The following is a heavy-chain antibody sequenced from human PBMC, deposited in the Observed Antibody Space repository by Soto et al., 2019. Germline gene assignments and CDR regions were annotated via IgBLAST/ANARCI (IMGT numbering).Heavy chain of an antibody. CDR2: ISFSDGGT. V-gene: IGHV3-23*01. CDR3: VKDDRILGRRYFDL. J-gene: IGHJ2*01. CDR1: GFTFSSSA. D-gene: IGHD2-15*01. Sequence: PGGSLRLSCAASGFTFSSSAMTWVRQAPGKGMEWVSSISFSDGGTYYADSVKGRLTISRDNSKNTLFLQMNSLRVEDTAVYYCVKDDRILGRRYFDLWGRGTLVTVSS.